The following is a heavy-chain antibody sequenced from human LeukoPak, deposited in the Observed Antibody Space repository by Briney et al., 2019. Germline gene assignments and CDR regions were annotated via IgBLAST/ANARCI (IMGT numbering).Heavy chain of an antibody. Sequence: SVKVSCEASGGTFSSYAISWVRQAPGQGLEWMGGIIPIFGTANYAQKFQGRVTITTDESTSTAYMELSSLRSEDTAVYYCARASVELIPYYYYYMDVWGKGTTVTVSS. CDR1: GGTFSSYA. CDR2: IIPIFGTA. CDR3: ARASVELIPYYYYYMDV. J-gene: IGHJ6*03. V-gene: IGHV1-69*05. D-gene: IGHD1-7*01.